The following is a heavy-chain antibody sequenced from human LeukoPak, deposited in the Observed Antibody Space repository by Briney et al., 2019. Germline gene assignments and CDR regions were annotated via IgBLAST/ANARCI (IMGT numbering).Heavy chain of an antibody. D-gene: IGHD6-19*01. Sequence: ASVRVSCKASGYTFTSYYMHWVRQAPGQGLEWMGIINPSGGSTSYAQKFQGRVTVTRDTSTSTVYMELSSLRSEDTAVYYCARDERYSSGWLSIDSEYFQHWGQGTLVTVSS. CDR3: ARDERYSSGWLSIDSEYFQH. CDR2: INPSGGST. J-gene: IGHJ1*01. V-gene: IGHV1-46*01. CDR1: GYTFTSYY.